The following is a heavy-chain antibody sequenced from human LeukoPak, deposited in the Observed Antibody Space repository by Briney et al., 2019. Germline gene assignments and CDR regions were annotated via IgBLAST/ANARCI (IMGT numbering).Heavy chain of an antibody. D-gene: IGHD5-18*01. V-gene: IGHV3-53*01. J-gene: IGHJ3*02. CDR1: GFTVSSNY. Sequence: GGSLRLSCVASGFTVSSNYMNWVRQAPGKGLEWVSVIYSGGTTHYADSVKGRFTISRDNSKNTLYLQMNSLRAEDTAVYYCARARSSYGYGDAFDIWGQGTMVTVSS. CDR2: IYSGGTT. CDR3: ARARSSYGYGDAFDI.